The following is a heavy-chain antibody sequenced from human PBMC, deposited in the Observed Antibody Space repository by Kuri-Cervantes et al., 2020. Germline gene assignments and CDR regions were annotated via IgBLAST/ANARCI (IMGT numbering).Heavy chain of an antibody. CDR2: IIPILGRA. V-gene: IGHV1-69*08. CDR3: ARGKLTRGILVSTFDYYGMDV. D-gene: IGHD3-22*01. Sequence: SVKVSCKASGGTFSSYTISWVRQAPGQGLEWMGRIIPILGRANYAQKFQGRVTITADKSTSTAYMELSSLRSEDTAVYYCARGKLTRGILVSTFDYYGMDVWGQGTTVTVSS. CDR1: GGTFSSYT. J-gene: IGHJ6*02.